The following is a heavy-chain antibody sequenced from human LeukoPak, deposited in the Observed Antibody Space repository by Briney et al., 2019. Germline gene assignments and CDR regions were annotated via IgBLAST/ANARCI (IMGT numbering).Heavy chain of an antibody. CDR3: TRLSHVAGATKVSWFDP. D-gene: IGHD1-26*01. CDR2: IYHSGTT. Sequence: SETLSLTCSASAYSISDGFLWGWIRQPPGKGREWIASIYHSGTTYCNPSLRSRVTASVDTSKNQFSLRLSSATAADTAVYYCTRLSHVAGATKVSWFDPWGQGTLVTVSS. CDR1: AYSISDGFL. V-gene: IGHV4-38-2*02. J-gene: IGHJ5*02.